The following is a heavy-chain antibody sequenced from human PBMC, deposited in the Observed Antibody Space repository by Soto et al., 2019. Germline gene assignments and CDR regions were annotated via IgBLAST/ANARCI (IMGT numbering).Heavy chain of an antibody. CDR1: GFTFSSYG. Sequence: GGSLRLSCAASGFTFSSYGMHWVRQAPGKGLEWVAVISYDGSNKYYADSVKGRFTISRDNSKNTLYLQMNSLRAEDTAVYYCAKDIVGYCSSTSCASFDYWGQGTLVTVSS. CDR3: AKDIVGYCSSTSCASFDY. J-gene: IGHJ4*02. CDR2: ISYDGSNK. D-gene: IGHD2-2*01. V-gene: IGHV3-30*18.